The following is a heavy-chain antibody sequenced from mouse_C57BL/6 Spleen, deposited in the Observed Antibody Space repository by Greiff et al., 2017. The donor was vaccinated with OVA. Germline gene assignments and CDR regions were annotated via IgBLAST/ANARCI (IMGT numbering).Heavy chain of an antibody. CDR1: GFNIKDDY. J-gene: IGHJ4*01. D-gene: IGHD1-1*01. CDR3: TWGSVYYGSSSYAMDD. Sequence: VQLQQSGAELVRPGASVKLSCTASGFNIKDDYMHWVKQRPEQGLEWIGWIDPENGDTAYASKFQGKATITADTSSNTAYLQLSSLTSEDTAVYYCTWGSVYYGSSSYAMDDWGQGPSVTVSS. CDR2: IDPENGDT. V-gene: IGHV14-4*01.